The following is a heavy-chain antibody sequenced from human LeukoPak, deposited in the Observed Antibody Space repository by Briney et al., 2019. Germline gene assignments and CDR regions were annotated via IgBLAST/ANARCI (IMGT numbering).Heavy chain of an antibody. CDR2: ISGSGGST. V-gene: IGHV3-23*01. Sequence: PGGSLRLSCAASGFTFSSYAMSWIRQAPGKGLEWVSAISGSGGSTYYADSVKGRFSISRDNSKNTLYLQMNSLRAEDTAVYYCAKARVQLERLADYWGQGTLVTVSS. CDR1: GFTFSSYA. J-gene: IGHJ4*02. CDR3: AKARVQLERLADY. D-gene: IGHD1-1*01.